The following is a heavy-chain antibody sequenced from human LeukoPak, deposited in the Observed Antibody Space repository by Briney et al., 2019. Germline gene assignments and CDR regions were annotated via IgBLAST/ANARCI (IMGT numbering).Heavy chain of an antibody. CDR1: GFTFSSYG. D-gene: IGHD3-22*01. CDR3: AKAPSVSDSSSAYYYYYYMDV. CDR2: ISGSGGST. V-gene: IGHV3-23*01. J-gene: IGHJ6*03. Sequence: GGSLRLSCAASGFTFSSYGMSWVRQAPGKGLEWVSAISGSGGSTNYADSVKGRFTISRDNSKNTLYLQMNSLRAEDTAVYYCAKAPSVSDSSSAYYYYYYMDVWGKGTTVTVSS.